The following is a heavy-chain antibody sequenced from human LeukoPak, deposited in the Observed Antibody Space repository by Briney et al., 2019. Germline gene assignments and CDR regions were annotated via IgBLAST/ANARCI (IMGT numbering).Heavy chain of an antibody. D-gene: IGHD2-15*01. Sequence: GGSLRLSCAASGFTFSSYAMSWVRQAPGKGLEWVSAISGSGGSTDYADSVKGRFTISRDNSKNTLYLQMNSLRAGDTAVYYCAIFQISTRWPEYFQHWGQGTLVTVSS. CDR2: ISGSGGST. V-gene: IGHV3-23*01. CDR1: GFTFSSYA. CDR3: AIFQISTRWPEYFQH. J-gene: IGHJ1*01.